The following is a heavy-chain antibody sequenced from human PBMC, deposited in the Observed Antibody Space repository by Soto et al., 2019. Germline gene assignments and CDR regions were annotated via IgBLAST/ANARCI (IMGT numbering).Heavy chain of an antibody. CDR2: IWYDGSNK. CDR1: GFTFSSYG. V-gene: IGHV3-33*01. CDR3: ARDETTVVTDAFGI. Sequence: GGSLRLSCAASGFTFSSYGMHWVRQAPGKGLEWVAVIWYDGSNKYYADSVKGRFTISRDNSKNTLYLQMNSLRAEDTAVYYCARDETTVVTDAFGIWGQGTMVTVSS. J-gene: IGHJ3*02. D-gene: IGHD4-17*01.